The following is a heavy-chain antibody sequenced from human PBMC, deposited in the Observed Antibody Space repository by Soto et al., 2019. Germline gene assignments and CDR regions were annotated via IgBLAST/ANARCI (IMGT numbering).Heavy chain of an antibody. D-gene: IGHD5-12*01. V-gene: IGHV1-18*01. CDR3: ARVFLGCGYGVQRYFDY. J-gene: IGHJ4*02. Sequence: QVQLVQSGAEVKKPGASVKVSCKASCYTFTSYGISWVRQAPGQGLEWMGWISAYNGNTNYAQKLQGRVTMTADTSTSTAYMDLRSLRSDDTAVYYCARVFLGCGYGVQRYFDYWGQGTLVTVSS. CDR2: ISAYNGNT. CDR1: CYTFTSYG.